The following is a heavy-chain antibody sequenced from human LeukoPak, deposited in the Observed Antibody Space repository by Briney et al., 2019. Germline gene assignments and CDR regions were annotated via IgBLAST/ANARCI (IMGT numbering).Heavy chain of an antibody. J-gene: IGHJ4*02. D-gene: IGHD5-24*01. V-gene: IGHV4-59*01. CDR2: IYYSGST. CDR3: ARGEMATIFL. CDR1: GGSINNYY. Sequence: SETLSLACTVSGGSINNYYWTWIRQPPGKGLEWIGYIYYSGSTNYNPSLKSRVTISLDPSKSQFSLKLNSVTAADTAVYFCARGEMATIFLWGQGTLVTVSS.